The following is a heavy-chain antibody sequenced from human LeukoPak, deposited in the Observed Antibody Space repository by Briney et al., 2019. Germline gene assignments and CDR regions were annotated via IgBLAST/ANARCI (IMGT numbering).Heavy chain of an antibody. CDR1: GFTFSSYA. J-gene: IGHJ5*02. CDR3: ATDQGDS. CDR2: ISYDGSNK. V-gene: IGHV3-30-3*01. Sequence: PGRSLRLSCAASGFTFSSYAMHWVRQAPGKGLEWVAVISYDGSNKYYADSVKGRFTISRDNAKNSLYLQMSSLRAEDTAVYYCATDQGDSWGQGTLVTVSS. D-gene: IGHD3-16*01.